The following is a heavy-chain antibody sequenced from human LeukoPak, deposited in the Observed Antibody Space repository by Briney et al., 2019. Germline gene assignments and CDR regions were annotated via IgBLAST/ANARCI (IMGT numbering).Heavy chain of an antibody. D-gene: IGHD6-19*01. CDR1: GYTLTELS. J-gene: IGHJ4*02. V-gene: IGHV1-24*01. Sequence: ASVKVSCKVSGYTLTELSMHWVRQAPGKGLEWMGGFDPEDGETIYAQKFQGRVTMTEDTSTDTAYMELSSLRSEDTAVYYCATPYSSGWYGHYGGFDYWGQGTLVTVSS. CDR2: FDPEDGET. CDR3: ATPYSSGWYGHYGGFDY.